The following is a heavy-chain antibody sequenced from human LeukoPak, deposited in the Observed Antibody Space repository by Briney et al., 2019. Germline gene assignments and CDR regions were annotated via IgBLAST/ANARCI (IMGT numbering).Heavy chain of an antibody. V-gene: IGHV4-38-2*02. Sequence: SSETLSLTCTVSGYSISSGYYWSWIRQPPGKGLEWIGYIYYSGSTNYNPSLKSRVTISVDTSKNQFSLKLSSVTAADTAVYYCAGGTTVTDYWGQGTLVTVSS. D-gene: IGHD4-17*01. J-gene: IGHJ4*02. CDR1: GYSISSGYY. CDR3: AGGTTVTDY. CDR2: IYYSGST.